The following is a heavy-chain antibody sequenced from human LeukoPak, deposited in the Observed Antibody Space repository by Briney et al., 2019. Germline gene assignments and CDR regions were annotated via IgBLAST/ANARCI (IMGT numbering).Heavy chain of an antibody. J-gene: IGHJ4*02. D-gene: IGHD5-18*01. V-gene: IGHV3-53*01. CDR3: ASLGYSYGFDY. CDR2: IYSGGST. Sequence: GGSLRLSCAASGFTVSSNYMCWVRQAPGKGLEWVSVIYSGGSTYYADSVKGRFTISRDNSKNTLYLQMNSLRAEDTAVYYCASLGYSYGFDYWGQGALVTVSS. CDR1: GFTVSSNY.